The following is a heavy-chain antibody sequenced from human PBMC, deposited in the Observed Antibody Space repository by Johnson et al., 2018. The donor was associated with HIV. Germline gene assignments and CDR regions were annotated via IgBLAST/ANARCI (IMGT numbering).Heavy chain of an antibody. V-gene: IGHV3-53*01. D-gene: IGHD2-21*01. CDR2: IYSDDMT. CDR1: GFTVSRNY. Sequence: VQLVESGGGLIQSGGSLRLSCAASGFTVSRNYMSWVRQAPGKGLEWVSVIYSDDMTYYADSVKGRFTISRVNSKNTLYLQMNSLRVEDTAVYYCARDPITPYERGPDAFDVWGQGTVVTVSS. CDR3: ARDPITPYERGPDAFDV. J-gene: IGHJ3*01.